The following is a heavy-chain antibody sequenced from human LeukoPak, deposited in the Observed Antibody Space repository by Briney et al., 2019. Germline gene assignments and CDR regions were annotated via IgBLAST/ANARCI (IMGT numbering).Heavy chain of an antibody. CDR2: VYYTGST. CDR1: GGSVSSYY. J-gene: IGHJ4*02. Sequence: SETLSLTCSVSGGSVSSYYWSWIRQPPGKGLEWIGYVYYTGSTNYNPSLKSRVTMFEDKSKNQFSLRLSSVTVADTAVYYCAKLTTGYGDYALDYWGQGTLVTVSS. CDR3: AKLTTGYGDYALDY. D-gene: IGHD4-17*01. V-gene: IGHV4-59*08.